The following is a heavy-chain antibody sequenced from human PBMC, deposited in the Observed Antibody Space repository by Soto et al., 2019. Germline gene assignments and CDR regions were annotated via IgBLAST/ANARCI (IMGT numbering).Heavy chain of an antibody. V-gene: IGHV3-23*01. CDR2: ISDTGTRT. D-gene: IGHD4-4*01. CDR3: AKSLDIHYKNWFDP. J-gene: IGHJ5*02. CDR1: GFTFSSAA. Sequence: QILESGGSLVQPGGSLRLSCVAAGFTFSSAAMNWVRQAPGKGLAWVSIISDTGTRTHYADSVKGRFTISRDNSKNPLYLDMNSLRAEDTAVYYCAKSLDIHYKNWFDPWGQGTLVTVSS.